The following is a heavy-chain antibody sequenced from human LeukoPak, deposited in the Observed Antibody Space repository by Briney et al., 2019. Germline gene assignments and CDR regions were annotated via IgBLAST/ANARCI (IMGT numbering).Heavy chain of an antibody. D-gene: IGHD3-22*01. CDR1: GYTFTSYA. J-gene: IGHJ5*02. CDR3: ARLTYYYDSSGYYPNWFDP. CDR2: INTNTGNP. Sequence: ASVEVSCKASGYTFTSYAMNWVRQAPGQGLEWMGWINTNTGNPTYAQGFTGRFVFSLDTSVSTAYLQISSLKAEDTAVYYCARLTYYYDSSGYYPNWFDPWGQGTLVTVSS. V-gene: IGHV7-4-1*02.